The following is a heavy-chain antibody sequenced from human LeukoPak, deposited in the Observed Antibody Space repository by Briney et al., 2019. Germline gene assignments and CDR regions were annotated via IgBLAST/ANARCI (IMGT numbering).Heavy chain of an antibody. V-gene: IGHV3-23*01. CDR2: ISGSGGST. CDR3: AKDRITMIVVGSHWFDP. CDR1: GFTFSSYA. Sequence: PGGSLRLSCAASGFTFSSYAMSWVRQAPGKGLEWVSAISGSGGSTYYADSVKGRFTISRDNSKNTLYLQMNSLRAEDTAVYYCAKDRITMIVVGSHWFDPWGQGTLVTVSS. J-gene: IGHJ5*02. D-gene: IGHD3-22*01.